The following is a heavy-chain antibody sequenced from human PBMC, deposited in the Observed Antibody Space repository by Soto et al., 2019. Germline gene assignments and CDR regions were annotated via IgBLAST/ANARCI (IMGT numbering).Heavy chain of an antibody. Sequence: EVQLVESGGGLVQPGGSLRLSCAASGFTFSSYWMHWVRQAPGKGLVWVSRINPDGSTTSYADSVKGRFTISRDSAKDTLYLRMNSLRAEDTAVYYCARVATGAYYFDYWGQGTLVTVSS. CDR3: ARVATGAYYFDY. V-gene: IGHV3-74*01. CDR2: INPDGSTT. D-gene: IGHD6-13*01. J-gene: IGHJ4*02. CDR1: GFTFSSYW.